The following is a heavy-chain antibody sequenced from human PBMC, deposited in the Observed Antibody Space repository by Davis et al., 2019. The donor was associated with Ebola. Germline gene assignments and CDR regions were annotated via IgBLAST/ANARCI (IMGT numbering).Heavy chain of an antibody. Sequence: GESLKISCAASGFTFSSFAMTWVRQTPGKGLEWVSTLSGNGHSTYYADSVKGRFTISRDNSKNTLYLQMNSLRDEDTAVYYCARGGGITMIVDWGQGTLVTVSS. CDR3: ARGGGITMIVD. CDR2: LSGNGHST. J-gene: IGHJ4*02. D-gene: IGHD3-22*01. CDR1: GFTFSSFA. V-gene: IGHV3-23*01.